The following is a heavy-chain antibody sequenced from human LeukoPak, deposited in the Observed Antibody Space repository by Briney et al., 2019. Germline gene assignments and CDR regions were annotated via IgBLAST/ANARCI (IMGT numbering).Heavy chain of an antibody. CDR1: GFTFSGFW. V-gene: IGHV3-7*01. J-gene: IGHJ6*02. Sequence: GGSLRLSCAVSGFTFSGFWMSWSRQAPGKGLEWVASINSDGSEGYYADVVKGRFTISRDNAKNSLYLQMNSLRAEDTAVYYCARDFEYSSTRTLYYGMDVWGQGTTVTVSS. CDR3: ARDFEYSSTRTLYYGMDV. D-gene: IGHD2-2*01. CDR2: INSDGSEG.